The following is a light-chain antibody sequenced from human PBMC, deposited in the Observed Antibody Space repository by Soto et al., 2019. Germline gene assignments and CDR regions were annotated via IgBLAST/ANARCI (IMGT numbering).Light chain of an antibody. CDR3: QQYNNWPRT. J-gene: IGKJ2*01. CDR1: QSVNNN. CDR2: GAS. Sequence: IVMTQSPATLSVSPGERATLSCRASQSVNNNLAWYQQKPGQAPRLLIFGASTRATGIPTRFSGSGSGTDFPLTISSLQSEDFAVYYCQQYNNWPRTFGQGTKLDIK. V-gene: IGKV3-15*01.